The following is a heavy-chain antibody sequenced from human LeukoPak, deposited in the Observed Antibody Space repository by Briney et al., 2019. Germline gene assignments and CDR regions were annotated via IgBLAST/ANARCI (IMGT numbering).Heavy chain of an antibody. V-gene: IGHV3-30*03. J-gene: IGHJ4*02. D-gene: IGHD2-2*01. CDR2: ISYDGSNK. CDR3: ASGDPLSTIFDY. CDR1: GFTFSSYG. Sequence: GGSLRLSCAASGFTFSSYGMHWVRQAPGKGLEWVAVISYDGSNKYYADSVKGRFTISRDNSKNTLYLQMNSLRAEDTAVYYCASGDPLSTIFDYWGQGTLVTVSS.